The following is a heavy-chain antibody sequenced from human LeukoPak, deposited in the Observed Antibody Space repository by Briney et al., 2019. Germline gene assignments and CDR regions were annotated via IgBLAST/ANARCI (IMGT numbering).Heavy chain of an antibody. CDR3: ARGGQWLVRVGYYYGMDV. D-gene: IGHD6-19*01. CDR1: KFNFNSYS. CDR2: IGDNGTTK. Sequence: GGSLRLSCAASKFNFNSYSLNWVRQAPGKGLEWVSYIGDNGTTKYYADSVRGRFTISRDNDKNSLYLQMNSLRAEDTAVYYCARGGQWLVRVGYYYGMDVWGQGTTVTVSS. V-gene: IGHV3-48*01. J-gene: IGHJ6*02.